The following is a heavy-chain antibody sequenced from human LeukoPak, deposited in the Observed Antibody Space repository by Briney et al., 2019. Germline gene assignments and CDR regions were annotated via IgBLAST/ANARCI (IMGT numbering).Heavy chain of an antibody. CDR3: VSMPDHYDILTGYYGMDV. CDR2: ISWNSGSI. Sequence: PGGSLRLSCAASGFTFDDYAMHWVRQAPGKGLEWVSGISWNSGSIGYADSVKGRFTISRDNAKNSLYLQMNSLRAEDTALYYCVSMPDHYDILTGYYGMDVWGQGTTVTVSS. V-gene: IGHV3-9*01. CDR1: GFTFDDYA. D-gene: IGHD3-9*01. J-gene: IGHJ6*02.